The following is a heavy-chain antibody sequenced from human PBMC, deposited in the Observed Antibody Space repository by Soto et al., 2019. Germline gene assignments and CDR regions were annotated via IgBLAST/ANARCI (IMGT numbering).Heavy chain of an antibody. Sequence: SETLSLTCTVSGGSISSYYWSWIRQPPGKGLEWIGYIYYSGSTNYNPSLKSRVTISVDTSKNQFSLKLSSVTAADTAVYYCAREGYNNFNWFDPWGQGTLVTVSS. V-gene: IGHV4-59*01. D-gene: IGHD1-1*01. CDR2: IYYSGST. CDR1: GGSISSYY. CDR3: AREGYNNFNWFDP. J-gene: IGHJ5*02.